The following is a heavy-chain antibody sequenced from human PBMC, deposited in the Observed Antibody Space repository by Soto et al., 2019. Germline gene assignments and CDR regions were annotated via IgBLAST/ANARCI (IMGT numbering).Heavy chain of an antibody. CDR3: ARETWLSLQTPADY. V-gene: IGHV3-30*03. J-gene: IGHJ4*02. Sequence: QVRLVESGGGVVQPGRSLRLSCAASGFTFSSYGMHWVRQAPGKGLEWVAVISYDGSNKYYADSVKGRFTISRDNSKNTLYLQMNSLRAEDTAVYYCARETWLSLQTPADYWGQGTLVTVSS. CDR1: GFTFSSYG. CDR2: ISYDGSNK. D-gene: IGHD3-22*01.